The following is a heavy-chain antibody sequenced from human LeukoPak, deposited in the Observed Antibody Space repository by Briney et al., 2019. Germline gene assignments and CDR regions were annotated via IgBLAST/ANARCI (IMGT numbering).Heavy chain of an antibody. CDR3: ARDYVAGTFDI. D-gene: IGHD6-19*01. CDR2: IYSGGST. J-gene: IGHJ3*02. CDR1: GFTVSRNY. Sequence: EGSLRLSCAASGFTVSRNYMSWVRQAPGKGLEWVSVIYSGGSTYYADSVKGRFTISRDNSKNTLYLQMNSLRAEDTAVYYCARDYVAGTFDIWGQGTMVTVSS. V-gene: IGHV3-66*01.